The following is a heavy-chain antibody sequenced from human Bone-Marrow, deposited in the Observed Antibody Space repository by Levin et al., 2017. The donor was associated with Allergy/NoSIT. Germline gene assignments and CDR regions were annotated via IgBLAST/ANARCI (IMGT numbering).Heavy chain of an antibody. Sequence: GGSLRLSCAASGFTFNNYAMSWVRQAPGEGLEWVSSISGSGGRTYYADSVKGRFTISRDDSQNTLYLQMNSLRAEDTAVYYCAKAFYYGSGSNYQSFDSWGQGTLVTVSS. D-gene: IGHD3-10*01. CDR2: ISGSGGRT. V-gene: IGHV3-23*01. CDR3: AKAFYYGSGSNYQSFDS. CDR1: GFTFNNYA. J-gene: IGHJ4*02.